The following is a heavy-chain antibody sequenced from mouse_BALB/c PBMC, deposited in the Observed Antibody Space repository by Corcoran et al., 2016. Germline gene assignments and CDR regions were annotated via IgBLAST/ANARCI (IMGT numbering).Heavy chain of an antibody. D-gene: IGHD1-1*01. CDR2: ILPGSGST. V-gene: IGHV1-9*01. J-gene: IGHJ4*01. CDR1: GYTFSSYW. Sequence: QVQLQQSGAERMKPGASGKISCKATGYTFSSYWIEWVTQSPGHGLEWIGEILPGSGSTNYNEKFKGKATFTADTSSNTAYMQLSSLTSEDSAVYYCASYYGSSYIYYYAMDYWGQGTSVTVSS. CDR3: ASYYGSSYIYYYAMDY.